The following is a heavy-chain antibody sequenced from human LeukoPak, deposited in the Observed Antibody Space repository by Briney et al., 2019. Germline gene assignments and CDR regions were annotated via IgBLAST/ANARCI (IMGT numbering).Heavy chain of an antibody. J-gene: IGHJ4*02. CDR2: IRSRGDGGTT. Sequence: GGSLRLSCAVSGLTLSNAWMNWVRQAPGKGLEWVGRIRSRGDGGTTDFAAPVKGRFTISRDDSKNTLYLQMNSLTSEDTAVYYCSQGSAQYFDYWGQGTLVTVSS. D-gene: IGHD2-15*01. CDR3: SQGSAQYFDY. CDR1: GLTLSNAW. V-gene: IGHV3-15*07.